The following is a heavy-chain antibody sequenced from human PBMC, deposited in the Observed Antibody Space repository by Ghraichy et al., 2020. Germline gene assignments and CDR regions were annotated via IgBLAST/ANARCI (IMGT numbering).Heavy chain of an antibody. J-gene: IGHJ6*02. CDR2: IGTAGDT. D-gene: IGHD1-26*01. CDR1: GFTFSSYD. Sequence: GGSLRLSCAASGFTFSSYDMHWVRQATGKGLEWVSAIGTAGDTYYPGSVKGRFTISRENAKNSLYLQMNSLRAGDTAVYYCAREGLLYYGMDVWGQGTTVTVSS. V-gene: IGHV3-13*01. CDR3: AREGLLYYGMDV.